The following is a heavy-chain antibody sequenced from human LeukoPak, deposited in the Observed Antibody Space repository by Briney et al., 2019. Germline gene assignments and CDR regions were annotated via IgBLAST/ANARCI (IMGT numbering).Heavy chain of an antibody. CDR2: TYYSGST. J-gene: IGHJ4*02. CDR3: AREMDCGADCYCYDS. V-gene: IGHV4-31*03. Sequence: SETLSLTCTVSGGSITSRGSYWSWSRQHPGKGLEWIGYTYYSGSTYYNPSLESRVSISVDTSNNQFSLMLSSVTAADTAVYFCAREMDCGADCYCYDSWGQGIQVTVSS. CDR1: GGSITSRGSY. D-gene: IGHD2-21*02.